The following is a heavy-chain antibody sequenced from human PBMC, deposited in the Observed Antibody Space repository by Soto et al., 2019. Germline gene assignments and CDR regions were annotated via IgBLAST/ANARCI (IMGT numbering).Heavy chain of an antibody. CDR1: GFTFSSYA. CDR2: ISGSGGST. CDR3: ENDLTYGDYFYYFDY. D-gene: IGHD4-17*01. J-gene: IGHJ4*02. V-gene: IGHV3-23*01. Sequence: GGSLRLSCAASGFTFSSYAMSWVRQAPGKGLERVSAISGSGGSTYYADSVKGRFTISRDNSKNTLYLQMNSLRAEDSAVYYCENDLTYGDYFYYFDYWGQGTLVTVSS.